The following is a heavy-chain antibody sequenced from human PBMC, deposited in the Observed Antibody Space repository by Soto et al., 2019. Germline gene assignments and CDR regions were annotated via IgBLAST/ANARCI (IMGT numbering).Heavy chain of an antibody. CDR1: GYTFTSYG. D-gene: IGHD3-22*01. V-gene: IGHV1-18*01. Sequence: ASVKVSCKASGYTFTSYGISWVRQAPGQGLEWMGWISAYNGNTHYAQKLQGRVTMTTDTSTSTAYMELRSLRSDDTAVYYCARDPRYYDSSGYYSYWFDPWGQGTLVTVSS. J-gene: IGHJ5*02. CDR3: ARDPRYYDSSGYYSYWFDP. CDR2: ISAYNGNT.